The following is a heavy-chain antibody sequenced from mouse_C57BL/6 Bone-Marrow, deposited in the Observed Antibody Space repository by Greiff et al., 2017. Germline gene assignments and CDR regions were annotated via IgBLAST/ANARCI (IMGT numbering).Heavy chain of an antibody. J-gene: IGHJ1*03. CDR1: GYTFTNYW. CDR2: IYPGGGYT. V-gene: IGHV1-63*01. Sequence: QVQLQQSGAELVRPGTSVKMSCKASGYTFTNYWIGWAKQRPGHGLEWIGDIYPGGGYTNYNEKFKGKATLTADKSSSPAYMQFSSLTSEDSAIYYCARYYYGYHWYFDVWGTGTTVTVSS. D-gene: IGHD2-2*01. CDR3: ARYYYGYHWYFDV.